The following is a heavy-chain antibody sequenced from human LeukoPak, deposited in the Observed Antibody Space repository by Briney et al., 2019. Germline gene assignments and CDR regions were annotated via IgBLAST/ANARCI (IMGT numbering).Heavy chain of an antibody. D-gene: IGHD2-8*02. CDR2: FYSGTT. CDR1: GFSVSDNS. CDR3: AKGTLGSCSGAKCYEFDN. J-gene: IGHJ4*02. Sequence: GGSLRLSCTVSGFSVSDNSMSWVRQAPGKGLEWVSFFYSGTTHYSDSVRGRITISRDNSRNTLYLQKNSLRAEDSALYFCAKGTLGSCSGAKCYEFDNWGQGTLVTVSS. V-gene: IGHV3-53*01.